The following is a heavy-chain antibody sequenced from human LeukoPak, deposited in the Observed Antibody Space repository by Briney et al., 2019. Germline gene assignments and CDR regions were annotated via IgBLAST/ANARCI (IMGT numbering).Heavy chain of an antibody. CDR1: GFTFSSHP. CDR2: IANDGRFT. Sequence: GGSLRLSCAASGFTFSSHPMNWVRQAPGKGLEWVAVIANDGRFTHYADSVKGRFTISRDNTKSTLEMQMNSLRAEDTALYYCVKEANGFDMWGLGTMVTVSS. D-gene: IGHD2-8*01. CDR3: VKEANGFDM. J-gene: IGHJ3*02. V-gene: IGHV3-30*04.